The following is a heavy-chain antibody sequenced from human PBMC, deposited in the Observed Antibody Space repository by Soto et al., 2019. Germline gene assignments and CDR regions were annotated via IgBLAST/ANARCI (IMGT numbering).Heavy chain of an antibody. Sequence: EVQLVESGGGLVQPGRSLRLSCAASGFTFDDYAMHWVRQAPGKGLEWVSGISWNSGSIGYADSVKGRFTISRDNDKNPLYLQRHSLRAEDTAVYYCERERAYYGSGTNWFDPRGQGTLVTVS. J-gene: IGHJ5*02. CDR3: ERERAYYGSGTNWFDP. D-gene: IGHD3-10*01. CDR2: ISWNSGSI. V-gene: IGHV3-9*01. CDR1: GFTFDDYA.